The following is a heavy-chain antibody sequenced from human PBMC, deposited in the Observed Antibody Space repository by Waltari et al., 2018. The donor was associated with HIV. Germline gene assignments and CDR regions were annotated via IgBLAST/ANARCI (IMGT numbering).Heavy chain of an antibody. Sequence: QVQLVESGGGVVQPGRSLRLSCAASGFTFSNLGMHWVRQTAGKGLEWVAVIWHDGSNKYYADSVKGRFTISRDNSKNTLYLQMNSLRPEDTAMYYCATVRMVTTWYFENWGQGTLVSVSS. CDR2: IWHDGSNK. CDR3: ATVRMVTTWYFEN. CDR1: GFTFSNLG. D-gene: IGHD4-17*01. V-gene: IGHV3-33*08. J-gene: IGHJ4*02.